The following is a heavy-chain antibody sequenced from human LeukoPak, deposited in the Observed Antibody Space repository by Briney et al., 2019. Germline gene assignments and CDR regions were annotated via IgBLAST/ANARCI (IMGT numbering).Heavy chain of an antibody. V-gene: IGHV3-74*01. CDR3: VRDLRPGDY. CDR1: GFIFSSYW. CDR2: INNDGSYT. J-gene: IGHJ4*02. Sequence: GGSLRLSCAASGFIFSSYWMHWVRQAPGKGLVWVSRINNDGSYTSYADSVKGRFALSRDNAKNTLYLQMDSLRAEDTAVYYCVRDLRPGDYWGQGTLVTVSS.